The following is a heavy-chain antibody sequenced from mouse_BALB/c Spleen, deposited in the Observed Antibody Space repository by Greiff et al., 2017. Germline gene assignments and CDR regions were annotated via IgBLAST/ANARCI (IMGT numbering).Heavy chain of an antibody. CDR3: DQHNGDAWYFDV. CDR1: GFSLTSYG. J-gene: IGHJ1*01. CDR2: IWSDGST. D-gene: IGHD4-1*02. V-gene: IGHV2-6-2*01. Sequence: QVQLKESGPDLVAPSQSLSITCTVSGFSLTSYGVHWVRQPPGKGLEWLVVIWSDGSTTYNSALKSRLSISKDNSTSQVFLKMTSLQTDDTAMYYCDQHNGDAWYFDVWGAGSTVNVAS.